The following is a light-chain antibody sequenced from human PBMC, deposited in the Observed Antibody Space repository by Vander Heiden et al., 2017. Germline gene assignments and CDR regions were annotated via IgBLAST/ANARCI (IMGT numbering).Light chain of an antibody. J-gene: IGKJ5*01. CDR3: MQGTHWPPIT. CDR2: KAS. Sequence: DVVMTQSPVCLPVTLGQAASISCRSSPSIAYRDGNSYLTWFQQRPGQSPRLLIYKASIRASGVPDRFSGSGSGTDFTLKISRVESEDVAIYYCMQGTHWPPITFGQGTRLEIK. V-gene: IGKV2-30*01. CDR1: PSIAYRDGNSY.